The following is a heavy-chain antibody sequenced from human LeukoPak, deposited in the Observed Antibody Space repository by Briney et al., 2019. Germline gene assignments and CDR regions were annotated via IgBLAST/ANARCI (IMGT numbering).Heavy chain of an antibody. J-gene: IGHJ4*02. Sequence: PGGSLRLSCAASGFIFRSYAMHWVRQAPCKGVAGVAVISYDGSNKYCADSVKDRFTISRDNSKNTLYLQMNSLRAEDTAVYYCARDQNGASYDILTGQELDYWGQGTLVTVSS. D-gene: IGHD3-9*01. CDR2: ISYDGSNK. CDR1: GFIFRSYA. V-gene: IGHV3-30*04. CDR3: ARDQNGASYDILTGQELDY.